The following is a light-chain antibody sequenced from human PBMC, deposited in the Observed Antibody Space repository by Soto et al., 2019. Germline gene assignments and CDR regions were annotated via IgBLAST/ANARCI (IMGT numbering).Light chain of an antibody. J-gene: IGLJ1*01. CDR1: SSDVGAYNY. CDR3: AAWDDSLNGYV. CDR2: EVS. V-gene: IGLV2-8*01. Sequence: QSVLTQPPSASGSPGQSVAISCTGTSSDVGAYNYVAWYQQHPGKVPKLMIYEVSKRPSGVPDRFSGSKSGNTASLTVSGLQADDEADYYCAAWDDSLNGYVFGTGTKVTVL.